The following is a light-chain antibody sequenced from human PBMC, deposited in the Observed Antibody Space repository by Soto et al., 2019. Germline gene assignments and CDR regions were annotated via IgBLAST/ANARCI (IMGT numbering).Light chain of an antibody. V-gene: IGLV1-44*01. CDR2: TNN. Sequence: QSVLTQPPSASGTPGQRVTISCSGSSSNTGSNTVNWYEQLPGTAPRLLIYTNNQRPSGVPDRFSGSKSGTSACLAISWLQSEDEADYYCAAGDDSLNGYVFGTGTKVTVL. CDR1: SSNTGSNT. CDR3: AAGDDSLNGYV. J-gene: IGLJ1*01.